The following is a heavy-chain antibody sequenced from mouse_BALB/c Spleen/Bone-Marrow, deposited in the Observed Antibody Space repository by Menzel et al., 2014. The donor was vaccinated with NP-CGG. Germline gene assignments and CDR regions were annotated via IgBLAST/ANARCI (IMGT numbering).Heavy chain of an antibody. CDR2: ISYSGST. CDR1: GYSITSDYA. Sequence: EVMLVEPGPGLVKPSQSLSLPCTVTGYSITSDYAWNWIRQFPGNKLEWMGYISYSGSTSYNPSLKSRISITRDTSKNQFFLQLNSVTTEDTATYYCARGLLWGQGTLVTVSA. J-gene: IGHJ3*02. CDR3: ARGLL. V-gene: IGHV3-2*02.